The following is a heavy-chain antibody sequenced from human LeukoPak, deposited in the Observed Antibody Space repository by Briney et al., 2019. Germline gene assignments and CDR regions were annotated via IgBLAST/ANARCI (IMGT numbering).Heavy chain of an antibody. CDR3: ARVSSSWYTFDC. V-gene: IGHV4-59*01. Sequence: PSETLSLTCTVSGGSISSYYWSWIRQPPGKGLEWIGYIYYSGSTNYNPSLKSRVTISVDTSKNQFSLKLSSVTAADTAVYYCARVSSSWYTFDCWGQGTLVTVSS. CDR1: GGSISSYY. CDR2: IYYSGST. D-gene: IGHD6-13*01. J-gene: IGHJ4*02.